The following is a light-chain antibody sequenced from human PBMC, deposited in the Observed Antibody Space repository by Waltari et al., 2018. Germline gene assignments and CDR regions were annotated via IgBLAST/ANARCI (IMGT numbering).Light chain of an antibody. CDR1: NIGIRS. V-gene: IGLV3-21*04. CDR3: QVWDSNNDHAFWV. J-gene: IGLJ3*02. Sequence: SYVLTQPPSVSVAPGETASIACGGNNIGIRSVHWYQQKPGQAPVLVIYSDTDRPSGFPERFSGSNSGKTATLTISRVEAGDEADYYCQVWDSNNDHAFWVFGGGTNLTVL. CDR2: SDT.